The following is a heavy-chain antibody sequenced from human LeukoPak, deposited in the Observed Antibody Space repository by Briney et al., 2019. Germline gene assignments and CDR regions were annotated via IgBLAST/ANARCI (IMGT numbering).Heavy chain of an antibody. D-gene: IGHD6-13*01. Sequence: PSETLSLTCTVSGGSISSSSYYWGWIRQPPGKGLEWIGSIYYSGSTYYNPSLKSRVTISVDTSKNQFSLKLSSVTAADTAVYYCARTRWGSSWIFDYWGQGTLVTVSS. CDR2: IYYSGST. V-gene: IGHV4-39*07. J-gene: IGHJ4*02. CDR3: ARTRWGSSWIFDY. CDR1: GGSISSSSYY.